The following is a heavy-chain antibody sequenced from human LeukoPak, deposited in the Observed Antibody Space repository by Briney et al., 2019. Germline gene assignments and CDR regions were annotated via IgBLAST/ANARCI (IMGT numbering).Heavy chain of an antibody. V-gene: IGHV4-61*08. CDR3: ARSLKSPADFDI. CDR2: IYYSGST. J-gene: IGHJ3*02. Sequence: PSETLSLTCPVSGGSISSGGYYWSWIRQPPGKGLEWIGYIYYSGSTNYNPSLKSRVTISVDTSKNQFSLKLSSVTAADTAVYYCARSLKSPADFDIWGEGTMVTVSS. CDR1: GGSISSGGYY.